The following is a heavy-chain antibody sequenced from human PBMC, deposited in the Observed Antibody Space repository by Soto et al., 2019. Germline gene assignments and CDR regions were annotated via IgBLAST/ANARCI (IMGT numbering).Heavy chain of an antibody. CDR1: GYSFTSYY. Sequence: ASVKVSCKASGYSFTSYYIHWVRQAPGQGLEWMGIINPSSSTTYAQKFQGRVTMTRDTSTSTVYMELSSLRSEDTAVYYCARVLSWASYHDFWSCYYNYYYYGMDVWGQGTTVTVSS. CDR3: ARVLSWASYHDFWSCYYNYYYYGMDV. V-gene: IGHV1-46*01. D-gene: IGHD3-3*01. CDR2: INPSSST. J-gene: IGHJ6*02.